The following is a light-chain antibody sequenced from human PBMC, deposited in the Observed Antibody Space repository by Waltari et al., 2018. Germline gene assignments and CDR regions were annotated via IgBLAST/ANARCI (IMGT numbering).Light chain of an antibody. CDR3: HAAADNNWF. J-gene: IGLJ2*01. CDR2: KDT. V-gene: IGLV3-27*01. Sequence: YDLAQPFSVSVSPGQPATIPCSGDVLAAKYVRWFQQRQGQAQTWILYKDTERPSGIPERFSGSSSGSTVTLTIRGALLEDEADYHCHAAADNNWFFGGGTKLTVL. CDR1: VLAAKY.